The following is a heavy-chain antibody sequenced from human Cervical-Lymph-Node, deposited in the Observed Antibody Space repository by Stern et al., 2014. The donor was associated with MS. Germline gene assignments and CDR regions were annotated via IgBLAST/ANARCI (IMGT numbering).Heavy chain of an antibody. CDR1: GGSLSDHY. V-gene: IGHV4-34*01. Sequence: QVQLQQWGAGLLKPSETLSLTCVVSGGSLSDHYWSWIRQSPGKGLEWIGEINHSGRATSNPSFKSRVTISVDTSKNHFSLKLTPVTAADTALYFCAREYKKDSGDYPPFDAFDVWGQGAMVTVSS. J-gene: IGHJ3*01. D-gene: IGHD1-1*01. CDR2: INHSGRA. CDR3: AREYKKDSGDYPPFDAFDV.